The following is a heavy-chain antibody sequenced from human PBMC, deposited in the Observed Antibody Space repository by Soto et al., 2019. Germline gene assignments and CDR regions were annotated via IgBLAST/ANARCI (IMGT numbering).Heavy chain of an antibody. V-gene: IGHV4-39*01. D-gene: IGHD3-9*01. CDR2: IYYSGST. CDR3: ARYILTGPDY. J-gene: IGHJ4*02. Sequence: SETLSLTCTVSGGSISSSSYYWGWIRQPPGKGLEWIGSIYYSGSTYYNPSLKSRVTISVDTSKNQFSLKLSSVTAADTAVYYCARYILTGPDYWGQGTLVTVSS. CDR1: GGSISSSSYY.